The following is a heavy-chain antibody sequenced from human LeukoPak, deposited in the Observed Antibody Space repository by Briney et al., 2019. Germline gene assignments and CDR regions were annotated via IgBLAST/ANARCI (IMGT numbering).Heavy chain of an antibody. CDR1: GGPISSSSYY. CDR3: ARHKDYGGNSFPEYNAFDI. Sequence: SETLSLTCTVSGGPISSSSYYWGWIRQPPGKGLEWIGSIYYSGSTYYNPSLKSRVTISVDTSKNQFSLKLSSVTAADTAVYYCARHKDYGGNSFPEYNAFDIWGQGTMVTVSS. CDR2: IYYSGST. J-gene: IGHJ3*02. V-gene: IGHV4-39*07. D-gene: IGHD4-23*01.